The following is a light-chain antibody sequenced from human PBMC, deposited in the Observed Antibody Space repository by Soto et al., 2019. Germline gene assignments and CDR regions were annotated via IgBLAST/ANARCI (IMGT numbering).Light chain of an antibody. CDR3: QQSYIIPLT. Sequence: DIQMTQSPSSLSASVGDRVTITCRASQSITTDLNWYQQKPGKAPKLLIFGATALQSGVPSRFSGSGSGTDFTLTISSLQPEDFAIYHCQQSYIIPLTFGGGTKVDVK. CDR1: QSITTD. J-gene: IGKJ4*01. CDR2: GAT. V-gene: IGKV1-39*01.